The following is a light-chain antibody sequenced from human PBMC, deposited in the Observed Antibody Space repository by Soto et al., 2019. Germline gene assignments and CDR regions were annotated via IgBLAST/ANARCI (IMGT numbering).Light chain of an antibody. CDR3: GTWDSSIIAWV. CDR2: DNN. J-gene: IGLJ3*02. V-gene: IGLV1-51*01. CDR1: GSNIGSNY. Sequence: QSVLTQPPSVSAAPGQKVTISCSGSGSNIGSNYVSWYQQVPGTAPKLLIYDNNKRPSGIPDRFSGSKSGTSATLGITGLQTGDEAGYFCGTWDSSIIAWVFGGGTKLTVL.